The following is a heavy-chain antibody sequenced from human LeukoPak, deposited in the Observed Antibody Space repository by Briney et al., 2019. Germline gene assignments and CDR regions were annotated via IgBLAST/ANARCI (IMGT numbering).Heavy chain of an antibody. J-gene: IGHJ5*02. CDR2: IYSGGGT. CDR3: ARGLQQQLGWFDP. Sequence: GGSLRLSCSASGFTVSNNYMSWVRQAPGKGLEWVSIIYSGGGTNYADSVKGRFTISRNNSKNTLYLQMSSLRPDDTAVFYCARGLQQQLGWFDPWGQGTLVTVSS. CDR1: GFTVSNNY. V-gene: IGHV3-53*04. D-gene: IGHD6-13*01.